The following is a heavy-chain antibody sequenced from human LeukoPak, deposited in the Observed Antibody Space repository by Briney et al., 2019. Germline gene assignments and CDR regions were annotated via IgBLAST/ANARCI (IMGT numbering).Heavy chain of an antibody. CDR3: AKDPSLITIFGVDFDY. CDR2: INPNSGGT. Sequence: RASVKVSCKASGYTFTGYYMHWVRQAPGQGLEWMGWINPNSGGTNYAQKFQGRVTMTRDTSISTAYMELSRLRSDDTAVYYCAKDPSLITIFGVDFDYWGQGTLVTVSS. D-gene: IGHD3-3*01. CDR1: GYTFTGYY. V-gene: IGHV1-2*02. J-gene: IGHJ4*02.